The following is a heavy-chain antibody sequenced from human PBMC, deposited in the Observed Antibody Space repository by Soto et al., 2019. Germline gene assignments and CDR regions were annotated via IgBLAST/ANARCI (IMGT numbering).Heavy chain of an antibody. CDR1: GFTFSSYG. Sequence: QVQLVESGGGVVQPGRSLRLSCAASGFTFSSYGMHWVRQAPGKGLEWVAVISYDGSSKYYADSVKGRFTISRDNSKNTLYLQMNSLRAEDTAVYYCAKEKEGANSWLRGFYYYGMDVWGQGTTVTVSS. J-gene: IGHJ6*02. CDR2: ISYDGSSK. CDR3: AKEKEGANSWLRGFYYYGMDV. V-gene: IGHV3-30*18. D-gene: IGHD6-19*01.